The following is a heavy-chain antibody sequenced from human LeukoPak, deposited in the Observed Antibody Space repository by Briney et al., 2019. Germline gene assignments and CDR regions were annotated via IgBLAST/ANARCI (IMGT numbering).Heavy chain of an antibody. CDR2: MYYSGST. D-gene: IGHD3-3*01. V-gene: IGHV4-39*01. J-gene: IGHJ4*02. Sequence: PSETLSLTCTVSGGSISSYYWGWIRQPPGKGLEWIGSMYYSGSTYYNPSLKSRVTISINTSKDQFSLKLSSVTAADTAVYYCARHFEGLGNSLYYWGQGTLVTVSS. CDR3: ARHFEGLGNSLYY. CDR1: GGSISSYY.